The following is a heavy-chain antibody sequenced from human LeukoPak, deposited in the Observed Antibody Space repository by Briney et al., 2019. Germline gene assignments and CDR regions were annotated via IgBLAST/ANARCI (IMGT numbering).Heavy chain of an antibody. CDR3: AKDRGQQMDYYYMDV. Sequence: GGSLRLSCTASGFTFSSYGMHWVRQAPGKGLEWVSFIRYDGSNKYYADSVKGRFTTSRDNSKNTLYLQMNSLRAEDTAVYYCAKDRGQQMDYYYMDVWGKGTTVTVSS. CDR1: GFTFSSYG. J-gene: IGHJ6*03. V-gene: IGHV3-30*02. CDR2: IRYDGSNK. D-gene: IGHD6-13*01.